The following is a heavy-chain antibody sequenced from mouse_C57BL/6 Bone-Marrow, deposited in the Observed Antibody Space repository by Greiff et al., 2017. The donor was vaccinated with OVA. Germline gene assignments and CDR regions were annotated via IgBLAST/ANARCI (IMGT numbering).Heavy chain of an antibody. Sequence: EVKLVESGGGLVQPGGSMKLSCVASGFTFSNYWMNWVRQSPEKGLEWVAQIRLKSDNYATPYAESVKGRFTISRDDSKSSVYLQMNNLRAEDTGIYYCTRITTVVSYYFDYWGQGTTLTVSS. CDR3: TRITTVVSYYFDY. CDR2: IRLKSDNYAT. CDR1: GFTFSNYW. J-gene: IGHJ2*01. V-gene: IGHV6-3*01. D-gene: IGHD1-1*01.